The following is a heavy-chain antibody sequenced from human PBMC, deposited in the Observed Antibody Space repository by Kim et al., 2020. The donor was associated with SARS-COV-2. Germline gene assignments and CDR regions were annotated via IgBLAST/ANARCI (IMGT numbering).Heavy chain of an antibody. Sequence: GGSLRLSCAASGFTFSSYAMSWVRQAPGKGLEWVSAISGSGGSTYYADSVKGRFTISRDNSKNMLYLQMNSLRAEDTAVYYCAKGAGIAVRWLLFDYWGQGTLVTVSS. J-gene: IGHJ4*02. V-gene: IGHV3-23*01. CDR1: GFTFSSYA. CDR3: AKGAGIAVRWLLFDY. D-gene: IGHD6-19*01. CDR2: ISGSGGST.